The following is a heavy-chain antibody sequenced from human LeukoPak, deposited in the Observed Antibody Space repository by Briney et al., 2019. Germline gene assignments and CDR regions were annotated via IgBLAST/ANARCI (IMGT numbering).Heavy chain of an antibody. J-gene: IGHJ6*03. CDR3: ARSVIWIRGGIQYYHYMDV. D-gene: IGHD2-2*01. CDR1: DGSFNGYY. Sequence: SETLSLTCAVYDGSFNGYYWSWIRQPPGKGLEWIGEINQSGSTRYNPSLKSPVTISLDTPKNQFSLKLTSVTAADTAVYYCARSVIWIRGGIQYYHYMDVWGKGTTVTVSS. V-gene: IGHV4-34*01. CDR2: INQSGST.